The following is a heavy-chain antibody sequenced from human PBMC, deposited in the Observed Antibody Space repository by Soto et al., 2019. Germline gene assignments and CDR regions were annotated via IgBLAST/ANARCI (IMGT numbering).Heavy chain of an antibody. CDR2: ISGSGGST. Sequence: EVQLLESGGGLVQPGGSLRLSCAASGFTFSSYAMSWVRQAPGKGLEWVSAISGSGGSTYYADSVQGRFTISRDNSKNTRYLEMNSLRAEDTAVYYCAKDRYGASWDDAFDIWGQGTMVTVSS. J-gene: IGHJ3*02. D-gene: IGHD4-17*01. V-gene: IGHV3-23*01. CDR1: GFTFSSYA. CDR3: AKDRYGASWDDAFDI.